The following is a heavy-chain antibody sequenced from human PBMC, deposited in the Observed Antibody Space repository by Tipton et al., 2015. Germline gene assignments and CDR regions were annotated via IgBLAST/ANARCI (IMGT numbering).Heavy chain of an antibody. CDR1: GYIFTGYY. Sequence: QVQLVQSGAEVKKPGASVKVSCETSGYIFTGYYMHWVRQAPGQGLEWMGVINPTYNNATYAKKFEGRVSMTRDTSTRTLYMELSSLRSDDTAVYYCARGWFGESLNSGDYWGQGTLVTVSS. CDR2: INPTYNNA. V-gene: IGHV1-46*01. CDR3: ARGWFGESLNSGDY. D-gene: IGHD3-10*01. J-gene: IGHJ4*02.